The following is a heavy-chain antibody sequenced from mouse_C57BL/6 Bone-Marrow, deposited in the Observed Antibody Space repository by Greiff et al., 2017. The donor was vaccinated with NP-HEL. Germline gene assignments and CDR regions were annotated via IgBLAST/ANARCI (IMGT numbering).Heavy chain of an antibody. D-gene: IGHD1-1*01. J-gene: IGHJ4*01. CDR2: IDPSDSYT. V-gene: IGHV1-69*01. CDR3: ATTVVDAYAMDY. Sequence: QVQLQQPGAELVMPGASVKLSCKASGYTFTSYWMHWVKQRPGPGLEWIGEIDPSDSYTNYNQKFKGKSPLTVDKSSSTAYMQLSSLTSEDSAVYYCATTVVDAYAMDYWGQGTSVTVSS. CDR1: GYTFTSYW.